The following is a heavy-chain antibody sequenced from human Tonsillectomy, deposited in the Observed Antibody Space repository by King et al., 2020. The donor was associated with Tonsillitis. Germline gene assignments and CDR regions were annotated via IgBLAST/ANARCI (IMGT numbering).Heavy chain of an antibody. V-gene: IGHV4-34*01. Sequence: VQLQQWGAGLLKPSETLSLTCAVYSGSFSGYYWSWIRQPPGKGLEWIGEINHSGSTNYSPSLKSRVTISVDTSKNQFSLKLSSVTAADTAVYHCAREAYGSGSSFYYYYYMDVWGNGTTVTVSS. J-gene: IGHJ6*03. D-gene: IGHD3-10*01. CDR3: AREAYGSGSSFYYYYYMDV. CDR2: INHSGST. CDR1: SGSFSGYY.